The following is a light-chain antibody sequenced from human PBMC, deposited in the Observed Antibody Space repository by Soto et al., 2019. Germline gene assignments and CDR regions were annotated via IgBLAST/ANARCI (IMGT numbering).Light chain of an antibody. CDR2: EVS. V-gene: IGLV2-8*01. CDR1: SSDVGGYNY. Sequence: QSALTQPPSASGSPGQSVAISCTGTSSDVGGYNYVSWYQQHPGKAPKLMIYEVSKRPSGVPDRFSGSKSGNTASLTVSGLQAEDEADYSCSSHAGSKRVFGTGTNVTVL. J-gene: IGLJ1*01. CDR3: SSHAGSKRV.